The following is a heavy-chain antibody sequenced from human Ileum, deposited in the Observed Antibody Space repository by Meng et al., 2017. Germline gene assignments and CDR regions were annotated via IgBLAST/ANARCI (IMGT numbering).Heavy chain of an antibody. CDR2: IYYSGST. J-gene: IGHJ4*02. Sequence: QRQLQDSGPRLVRPSETLSLACTVSGGSVSSGSYYWSWIRQPPGKGLEWIGHIYYSGSTNYNPSLKSRVTISVDMSKNQFSLKLNSVTAADTAIYFCARSSTSPASYFFDYWGQGTLVTAPQ. CDR3: ARSSTSPASYFFDY. D-gene: IGHD6-6*01. CDR1: GGSVSSGSYY. V-gene: IGHV4-61*01.